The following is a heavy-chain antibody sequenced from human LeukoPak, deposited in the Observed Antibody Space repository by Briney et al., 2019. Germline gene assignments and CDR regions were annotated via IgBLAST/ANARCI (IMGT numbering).Heavy chain of an antibody. J-gene: IGHJ2*01. CDR2: IWYDVNNK. CDR1: GFTFSTYG. CDR3: SKSYDNPNWYFHL. Sequence: QPGRSLRLSCVASGFTFSTYGMNWVRQATGKGLEWVAIIWYDVNNKYYADSVKGRFTISRDNSKNTLYLQMNSLRADDTAVYYCSKSYDNPNWYFHLWGRGTLVTVSS. D-gene: IGHD3-10*01. V-gene: IGHV3-33*06.